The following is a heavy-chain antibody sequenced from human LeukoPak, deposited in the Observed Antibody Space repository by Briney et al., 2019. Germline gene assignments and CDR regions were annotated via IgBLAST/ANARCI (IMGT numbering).Heavy chain of an antibody. CDR3: ARNRGYDLGDAFDI. CDR2: IYTSGST. V-gene: IGHV4-61*02. CDR1: GGSISSGSYY. Sequence: SQTLSLTCTVSGGSISSGSYYWSWIRQPAGKGLEWIGRIYTSGSTNYNPSLKSRVTISVDTSKNQFSLKLSSVTAADTAAYYCARNRGYDLGDAFDIWGQGTMVTVSS. J-gene: IGHJ3*02. D-gene: IGHD5-12*01.